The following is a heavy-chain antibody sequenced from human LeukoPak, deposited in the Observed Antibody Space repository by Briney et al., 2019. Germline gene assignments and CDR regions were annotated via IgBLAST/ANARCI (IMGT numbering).Heavy chain of an antibody. V-gene: IGHV3-30*04. CDR3: ARDYAGKYYFDY. J-gene: IGHJ4*02. CDR1: GFTFSSYA. CDR2: MSFDVNNK. D-gene: IGHD3-16*01. Sequence: GGSLRLSCVTSGFTFSSYAFHWVRQAPGKGLEWVATMSFDVNNKYYADSVRGRFTISRDNSKNTLYLQMNSLRAEDTAVYSCARDYAGKYYFDYWGQGTLVTVSS.